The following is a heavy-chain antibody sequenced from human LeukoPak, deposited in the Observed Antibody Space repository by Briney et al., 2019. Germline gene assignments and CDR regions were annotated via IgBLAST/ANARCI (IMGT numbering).Heavy chain of an antibody. Sequence: GGSLRLSCAASGLTVSSSYMSWVRQAPGKGLEWVSIIYNDGSTYYADSMKGRFTISRDNSKNTLYPQVNSLRAEDTAMYYCARNILFAFDIWGQGTMVTVSS. J-gene: IGHJ3*02. CDR3: ARNILFAFDI. CDR1: GLTVSSSY. CDR2: IYNDGST. V-gene: IGHV3-53*01.